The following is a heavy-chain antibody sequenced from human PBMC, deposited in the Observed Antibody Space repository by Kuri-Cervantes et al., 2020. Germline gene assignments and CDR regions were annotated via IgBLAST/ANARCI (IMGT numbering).Heavy chain of an antibody. D-gene: IGHD5-12*01. CDR2: IIPIYGTP. Sequence: SVKVSCKASGDTLRRYAVSWVRQAPGQGPEWMGGIIPIYGTPNYAQKFKDRVTITADESSTTTYMEVRSLRTEDTAIHYCATNSGFSYGPLDYWGQGTLVTVSS. J-gene: IGHJ4*02. V-gene: IGHV1-69*13. CDR3: ATNSGFSYGPLDY. CDR1: GDTLRRYA.